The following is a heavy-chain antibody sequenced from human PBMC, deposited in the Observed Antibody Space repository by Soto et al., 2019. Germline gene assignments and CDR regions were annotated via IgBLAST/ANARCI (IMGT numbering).Heavy chain of an antibody. CDR3: AKDYVPYSGYDLDAFDI. Sequence: GGSLRLSCAASGFTFSSYAMSWVRQAPGKGLEWVSAISGSGGSTYYADSVKGRFTISRDNSKNTLYLQMNSLRAEDTAVYYCAKDYVPYSGYDLDAFDIWGQGTMVNVSS. V-gene: IGHV3-23*01. D-gene: IGHD5-12*01. CDR1: GFTFSSYA. CDR2: ISGSGGST. J-gene: IGHJ3*02.